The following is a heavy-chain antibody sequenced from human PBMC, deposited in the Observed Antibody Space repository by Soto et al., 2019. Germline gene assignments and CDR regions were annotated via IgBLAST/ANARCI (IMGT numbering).Heavy chain of an antibody. J-gene: IGHJ4*02. V-gene: IGHV4-34*01. CDR2: INHSGST. Sequence: KTSETLSLTCAVYGGSFSGYYWSWIRQPPGKGLEWIGEINHSGSTNYNPSLKSRVTISVDTSKNQFSLKLSSVTAADTAVYYCARAGDNFDYWGQGTLVTVSS. CDR3: ARAGDNFDY. CDR1: GGSFSGYY.